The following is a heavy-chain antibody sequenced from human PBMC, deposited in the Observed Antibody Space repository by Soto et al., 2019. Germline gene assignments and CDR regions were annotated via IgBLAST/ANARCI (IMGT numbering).Heavy chain of an antibody. V-gene: IGHV4-31*03. Sequence: SETLSLTCTVSGGSISSGGYYWSWIRQHPGKGLEWIGYIYYSGSTYYNPSLKSRVTISVDTSKNQFSLKLSSVTAADTAVYYCARDRGDILTGYLSYMDVWGKGTTVTVSS. CDR2: IYYSGST. D-gene: IGHD3-9*01. CDR3: ARDRGDILTGYLSYMDV. J-gene: IGHJ6*03. CDR1: GGSISSGGYY.